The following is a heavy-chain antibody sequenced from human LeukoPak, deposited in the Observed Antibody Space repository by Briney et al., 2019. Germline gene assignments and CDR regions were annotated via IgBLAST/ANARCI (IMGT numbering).Heavy chain of an antibody. CDR3: TTWATPPSLDY. CDR1: GFTFSNAW. J-gene: IGHJ4*02. V-gene: IGHV3-15*01. CDR2: IKSKTDGGAT. Sequence: KPGGSLRLSCAASGFTFSNAWMSWVRQAPGEGVGWVGRIKSKTDGGATDYAAPVKGRFTISRDDSKNTLYLQMNSLKTEDTAVYYCTTWATPPSLDYWGQGTLVTVSS.